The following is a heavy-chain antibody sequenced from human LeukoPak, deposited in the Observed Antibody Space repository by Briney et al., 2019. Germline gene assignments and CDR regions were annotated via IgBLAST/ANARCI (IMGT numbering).Heavy chain of an antibody. D-gene: IGHD3-10*01. V-gene: IGHV3-23*01. CDR1: GFTFSSYA. CDR3: AKRPNYYGSGGGVLYFDY. J-gene: IGHJ4*02. Sequence: PGGSLRLSCAASGFTFSSYAMSWVRQAPGKGLEWVSAISGSGGSTYYADSVRGRFTISRDNSKNTLYLQMNSLRAEDTAVYYCAKRPNYYGSGGGVLYFDYWGQGTLVTVSS. CDR2: ISGSGGST.